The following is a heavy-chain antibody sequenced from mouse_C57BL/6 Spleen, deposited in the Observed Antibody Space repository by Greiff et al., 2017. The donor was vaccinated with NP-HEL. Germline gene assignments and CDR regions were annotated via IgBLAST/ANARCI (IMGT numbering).Heavy chain of an antibody. Sequence: QVQLQQSGPELVKPGASVKISCKASGYAFSSSWLNWVKQRPGKGLEWIGRIYPGDGDTNYNGKFKGKATLTADKSSSTAYMQLSSLTSEDSAVYFWARRGAGWYFDVWGTGTTVTVSS. CDR3: ARRGAGWYFDV. CDR2: IYPGDGDT. V-gene: IGHV1-82*01. CDR1: GYAFSSSW. J-gene: IGHJ1*03.